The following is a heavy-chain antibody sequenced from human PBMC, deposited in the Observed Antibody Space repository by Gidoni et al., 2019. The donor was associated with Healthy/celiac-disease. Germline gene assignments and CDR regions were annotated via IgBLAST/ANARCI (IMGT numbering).Heavy chain of an antibody. CDR2: ISAYNGNT. CDR3: ARNGRQYYYDSSGYYQENDY. J-gene: IGHJ4*02. D-gene: IGHD3-22*01. V-gene: IGHV1-18*04. CDR1: GYTFTSSG. Sequence: QVQLVQSGAELKKPGASVKVSCKASGYTFTSSGITWVRQAPGQGLEWQGWISAYNGNTNYSQKLQGRVTMTTDTSTSTAYMELRSRRSDDTAVYYCARNGRQYYYDSSGYYQENDYWGQGTLVTVSS.